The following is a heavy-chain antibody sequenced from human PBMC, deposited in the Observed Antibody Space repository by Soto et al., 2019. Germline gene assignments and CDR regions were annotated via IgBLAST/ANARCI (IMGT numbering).Heavy chain of an antibody. CDR2: ISGSSSGT. CDR3: AKDRSENFWVYYYAMDV. V-gene: IGHV3-23*01. CDR1: GFNFGAYA. D-gene: IGHD6-19*01. J-gene: IGHJ6*02. Sequence: GGSLRLSCEASGFNFGAYAMSWVRQAPGKGLEWVSGISGSSSGTYYTDSVKGRFTISRDNSENTVYLQMNSLRGEDTAVYYCAKDRSENFWVYYYAMDVWGQGTAVTVSS.